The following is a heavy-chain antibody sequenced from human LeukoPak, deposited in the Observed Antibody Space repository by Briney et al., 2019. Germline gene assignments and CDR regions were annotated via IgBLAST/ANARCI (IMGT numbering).Heavy chain of an antibody. D-gene: IGHD3-9*01. V-gene: IGHV4-4*07. J-gene: IGHJ4*02. Sequence: SETLSLTCTVSGGSISNYYWSWIRQPAGKGLEWIGHIYTSGSTNYNPSLKSRVTMSVDTSKNQFSLNLSSVTAADTAVYYCAGGGVDWTFDYWGQGTLVTVSS. CDR1: GGSISNYY. CDR3: AGGGVDWTFDY. CDR2: IYTSGST.